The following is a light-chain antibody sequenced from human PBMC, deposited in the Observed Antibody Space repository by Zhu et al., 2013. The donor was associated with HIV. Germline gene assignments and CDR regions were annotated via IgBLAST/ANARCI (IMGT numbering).Light chain of an antibody. CDR2: GAS. V-gene: IGKV1-5*03. Sequence: DIQVTQSPSTLSASVGDRVTITCRASQAISYSLAWYQQKPGKVPQLLIYGASTLEVGVPSRFSGSGFGTQFSLTIRNLQPDDVGTYFCQNYKIAPLTFGGGTKV. CDR1: QAISYS. J-gene: IGKJ4*01. CDR3: QNYKIAPLT.